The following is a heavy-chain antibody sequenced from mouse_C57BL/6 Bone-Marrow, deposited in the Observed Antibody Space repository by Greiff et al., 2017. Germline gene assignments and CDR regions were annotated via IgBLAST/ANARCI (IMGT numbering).Heavy chain of an antibody. CDR3: ARSTGSSPAY. J-gene: IGHJ3*01. CDR2: LDPSDSYT. CDR1: GYTFTSYW. V-gene: IGHV1-59*01. D-gene: IGHD1-1*01. Sequence: QVQLQQPGAELVRPGTSVKLSCKASGYTFTSYWLHWVKQRPGQGLEWIGVLDPSDSYTNYTQKFTGKATLTVNPSSSTAYMQLSSLTSEDSAVYYCARSTGSSPAYWGQGTLVSVSA.